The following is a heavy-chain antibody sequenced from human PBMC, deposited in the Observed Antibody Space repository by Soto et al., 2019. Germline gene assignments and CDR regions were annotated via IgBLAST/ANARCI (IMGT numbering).Heavy chain of an antibody. CDR1: GFTVTYAW. CDR2: IKSKSDGAST. J-gene: IGHJ3*02. V-gene: IGHV3-15*01. CDR3: AKEMRHSSGWYGAFDI. D-gene: IGHD6-19*01. Sequence: GGSLRLSCAASGFTVTYAWMDWVRQAPGKGLEWVGRIKSKSDGASTDFPAPVKDRFTISRDDSKNTLYLQMSSVKSEDTAMYYCAKEMRHSSGWYGAFDIWGQGIMVTVSS.